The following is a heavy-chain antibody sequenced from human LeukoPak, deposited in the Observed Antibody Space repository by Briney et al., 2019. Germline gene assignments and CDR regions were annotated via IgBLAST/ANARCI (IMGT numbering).Heavy chain of an antibody. Sequence: ALVKVSCKASGGTFSSYAISWVRQAPGQGLEWMGGIIPIFGTANYAQKFQGRVTITADESTSTAYMELSSLRSEDTAVYYCARGWGDSSSWYEAFDYWGQGTLVTVSS. CDR3: ARGWGDSSSWYEAFDY. V-gene: IGHV1-69*13. CDR2: IIPIFGTA. J-gene: IGHJ4*02. D-gene: IGHD6-13*01. CDR1: GGTFSSYA.